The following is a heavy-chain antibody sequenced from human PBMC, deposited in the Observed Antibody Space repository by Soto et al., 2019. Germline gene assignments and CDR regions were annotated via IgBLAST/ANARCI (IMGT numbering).Heavy chain of an antibody. CDR3: ARGTTSWSWKFDY. J-gene: IGHJ4*02. V-gene: IGHV4-59*01. D-gene: IGHD6-13*01. Sequence: LETLSLTCTVSGGSISSYYWSWIRQPPGKGLEWIGYIYYSGSTNYNPSLKSRVTISVDTSKNQFSLKLSSVTAADTAVYYCARGTTSWSWKFDYWGQGILVTVSS. CDR1: GGSISSYY. CDR2: IYYSGST.